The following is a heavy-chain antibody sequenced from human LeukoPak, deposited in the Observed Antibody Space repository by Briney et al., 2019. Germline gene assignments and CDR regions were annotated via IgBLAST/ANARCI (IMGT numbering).Heavy chain of an antibody. D-gene: IGHD3-22*01. V-gene: IGHV4-61*02. CDR3: ARVGITMIVVL. J-gene: IGHJ4*02. CDR2: IYTSGST. Sequence: PSETLSLTCTVSGGSISSGSYYWSWIRQPTGKRLEWIGRIYTSGSTNYNPSLKSRVTISVDTSKNQFSLELSSVTSADTAVYYCARVGITMIVVLGGQGTLVTVSS. CDR1: GGSISSGSYY.